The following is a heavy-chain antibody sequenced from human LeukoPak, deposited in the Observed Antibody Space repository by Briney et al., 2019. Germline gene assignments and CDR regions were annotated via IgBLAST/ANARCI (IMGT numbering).Heavy chain of an antibody. J-gene: IGHJ3*02. D-gene: IGHD2-21*02. Sequence: GGSLRLSCAASGFTFSSYSMNWVRQAPGKGLEWVSSISSSSSYIYYADSVKGRLTISRDNAKNSLYLQMNSLRAEDTAVYYCAREVTHGAFDIWGQGTMVTVSS. CDR3: AREVTHGAFDI. V-gene: IGHV3-21*01. CDR1: GFTFSSYS. CDR2: ISSSSSYI.